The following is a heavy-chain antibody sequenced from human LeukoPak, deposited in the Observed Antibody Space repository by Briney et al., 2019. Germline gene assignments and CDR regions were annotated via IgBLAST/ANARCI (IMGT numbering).Heavy chain of an antibody. CDR1: GGSISSGGYS. V-gene: IGHV4-30-2*01. D-gene: IGHD3-16*02. J-gene: IGHJ4*02. CDR3: ARDGLRLGELSLN. Sequence: SQTLSLTCAVSGGSISSGGYSWRWLRQPPGVGLEWIGYIYHSGSTYYNPSLKSRVTISVDRSKNQFSLKLSSVTAADTAVYYCARDGLRLGELSLNWGQGTLVTVSS. CDR2: IYHSGST.